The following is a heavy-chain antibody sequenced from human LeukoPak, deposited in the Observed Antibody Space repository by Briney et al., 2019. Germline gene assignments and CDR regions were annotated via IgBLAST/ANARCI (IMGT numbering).Heavy chain of an antibody. CDR1: GFTFSSYA. CDR2: ISGSGGST. CDR3: AKNPEVSGNSDVFDF. D-gene: IGHD3-22*01. J-gene: IGHJ3*01. V-gene: IGHV3-23*01. Sequence: GGSLRLSCAASGFTFSSYAMSWVRQAPGKGLEWVSAISGSGGSTYYADSVKGRFTISRDKSKNTLYLQMNSLRAEDTAVYYSAKNPEVSGNSDVFDFWAKGQWSPSLQ.